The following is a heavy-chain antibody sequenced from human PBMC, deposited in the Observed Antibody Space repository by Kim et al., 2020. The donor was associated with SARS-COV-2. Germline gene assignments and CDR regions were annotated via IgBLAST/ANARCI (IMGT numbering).Heavy chain of an antibody. V-gene: IGHV3-48*03. J-gene: IGHJ4*02. Sequence: YYADSVKGRFTISRDNSKNLLYLQMNSLRAEDTALYYCARDGAADGDFDYWGQGTLVTVSS. CDR3: ARDGAADGDFDY. D-gene: IGHD6-13*01.